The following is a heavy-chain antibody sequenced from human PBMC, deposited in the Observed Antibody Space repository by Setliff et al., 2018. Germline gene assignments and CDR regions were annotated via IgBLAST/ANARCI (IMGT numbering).Heavy chain of an antibody. V-gene: IGHV1-69*05. Sequence: SVKVSCKASGGTFSSYAISWVRQAPGQGLEWMGGIIPIFGTANYAQKFQGRVTITTDESTSTAYMELSSLRSEDTAVYCCARETPIHMGGYYYVKIDYWGQGTMVTVS. J-gene: IGHJ4*03. CDR3: ARETPIHMGGYYYVKIDY. CDR1: GGTFSSYA. D-gene: IGHD3-22*01. CDR2: IIPIFGTA.